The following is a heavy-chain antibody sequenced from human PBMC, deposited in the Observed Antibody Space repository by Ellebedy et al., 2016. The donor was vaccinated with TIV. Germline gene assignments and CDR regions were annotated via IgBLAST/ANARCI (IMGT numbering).Heavy chain of an antibody. CDR2: ISGSGGST. Sequence: GGSLRLSXAASGFTFSSYAMSWVRQAPGKGLEWVSAISGSGGSTYYADSVKGRFTISRDNSKNTLYLQMNSLRAEDTAVYYWAQQFGELLYYYYGMDVWGQGTTVTVSS. V-gene: IGHV3-23*01. CDR3: AQQFGELLYYYYGMDV. D-gene: IGHD3-10*01. CDR1: GFTFSSYA. J-gene: IGHJ6*02.